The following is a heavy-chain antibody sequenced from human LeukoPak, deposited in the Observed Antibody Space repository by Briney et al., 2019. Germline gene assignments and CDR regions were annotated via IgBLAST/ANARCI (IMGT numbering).Heavy chain of an antibody. CDR3: AKEVIFGVVIEFSHFDY. CDR2: ISYDGSNR. V-gene: IGHV3-30*18. CDR1: EFTFTNYG. Sequence: GGSLRLSCAASEFTFTNYGMHWVRQAPGKGLEWVAVISYDGSNRYYGDSVKGRFTISRDNSKNTLYLQMNSLRAEDTAVYYCAKEVIFGVVIEFSHFDYWGQGTLVTVSS. J-gene: IGHJ4*02. D-gene: IGHD3-3*01.